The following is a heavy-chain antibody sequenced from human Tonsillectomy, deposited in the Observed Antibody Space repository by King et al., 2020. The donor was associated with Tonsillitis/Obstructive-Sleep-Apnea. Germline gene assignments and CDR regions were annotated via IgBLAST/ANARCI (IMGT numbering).Heavy chain of an antibody. CDR2: IYYSGST. V-gene: IGHV4-59*01. D-gene: IGHD3-10*01. CDR3: AGGEDYGSGSLDNWFDH. Sequence: VQLQESGPGLVKPSETLSLTCTVSGGSISSYYWSWIRQPPGKGLEWSGYIYYSGSTNYNPSLTSRVPLSVDTSKNQIYLKLRSVTAADTAVYYCAGGEDYGSGSLDNWFDHWGQGTLVTVSS. CDR1: GGSISSYY. J-gene: IGHJ5*02.